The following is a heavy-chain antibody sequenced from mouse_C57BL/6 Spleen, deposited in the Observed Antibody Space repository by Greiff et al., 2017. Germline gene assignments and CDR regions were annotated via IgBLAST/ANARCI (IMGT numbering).Heavy chain of an antibody. J-gene: IGHJ1*03. CDR2: ISYDGSN. V-gene: IGHV3-6*01. D-gene: IGHD1-1*01. CDR1: GYSITSGYY. Sequence: EVKLVESGPGLVKPSQSLSLTCSVTGYSITSGYYWNWIRQFPGNKLEWMGYISYDGSNNYNPSLKNRISITRDTSKNQFFLKLNSVTTEDTATYYCASEITTVVATDFDVWGTGTTVTVSS. CDR3: ASEITTVVATDFDV.